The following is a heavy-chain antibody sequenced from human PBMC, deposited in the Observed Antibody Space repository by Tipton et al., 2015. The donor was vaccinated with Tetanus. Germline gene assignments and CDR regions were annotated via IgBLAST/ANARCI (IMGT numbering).Heavy chain of an antibody. D-gene: IGHD3-22*01. V-gene: IGHV3-23*01. CDR2: ISGSGGST. Sequence: SLRLSCAASGFTFSSYAMSWVRQAPGKGLEWVSAISGSGGSTYYADSVKGRFTISRDNSRNTLYLQMNSLRAEDTAVYYCCKTYYYDSSGYRHAGDFDIWGQGTMVTVSS. CDR1: GFTFSSYA. CDR3: CKTYYYDSSGYRHAGDFDI. J-gene: IGHJ3*02.